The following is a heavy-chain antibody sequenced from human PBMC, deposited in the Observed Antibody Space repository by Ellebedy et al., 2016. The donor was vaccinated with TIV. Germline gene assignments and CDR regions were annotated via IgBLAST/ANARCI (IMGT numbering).Heavy chain of an antibody. J-gene: IGHJ4*02. CDR1: GGSFSGSY. Sequence: MPSETLSLTCAVYGGSFSGSYWSWIRHPPGQGLEWIGEINHSGSTNYNPSLKSRVTVSVDTSKNQFSLKLRYVTAAETAVYYCARFWSYGSGSYYIDYWGQGTLVTVSS. V-gene: IGHV4-34*01. CDR2: INHSGST. D-gene: IGHD3-10*01. CDR3: ARFWSYGSGSYYIDY.